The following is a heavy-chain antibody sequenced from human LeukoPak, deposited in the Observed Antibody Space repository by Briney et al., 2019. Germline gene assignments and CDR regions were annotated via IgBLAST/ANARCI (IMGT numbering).Heavy chain of an antibody. CDR3: AREYSSSDYFDY. Sequence: PSQTLSLTCAVSGGSISSGGYSWSWIRQPPGKGLEWIGYIYHSGSTYYNPSLKSRVTISVDRSKNQFSLKLSSVTAADTAVYYCAREYSSSDYFDYWGQGTLVTVSS. D-gene: IGHD6-6*01. CDR2: IYHSGST. J-gene: IGHJ4*02. V-gene: IGHV4-30-2*01. CDR1: GGSISSGGYS.